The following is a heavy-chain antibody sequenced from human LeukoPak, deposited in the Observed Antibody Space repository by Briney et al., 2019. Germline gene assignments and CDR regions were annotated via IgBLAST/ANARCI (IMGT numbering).Heavy chain of an antibody. Sequence: PGGSLRLSCAASGFTFSSYAMHWVRQAPGKGLEWVAVISYDGSNKYYADSVKGRFTISRDNSKNTLYLQMNSLRAEDTAVYYCARPPGEYGDYAFDIWGQGTMVTVSS. D-gene: IGHD4-17*01. J-gene: IGHJ3*02. CDR3: ARPPGEYGDYAFDI. CDR2: ISYDGSNK. V-gene: IGHV3-30-3*01. CDR1: GFTFSSYA.